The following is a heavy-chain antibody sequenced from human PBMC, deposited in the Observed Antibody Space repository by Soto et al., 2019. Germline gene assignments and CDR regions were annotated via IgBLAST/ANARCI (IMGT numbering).Heavy chain of an antibody. CDR3: AKGAMVREAYYYYGMDV. CDR1: GFTFSSYG. J-gene: IGHJ6*02. D-gene: IGHD5-18*01. V-gene: IGHV3-30*18. Sequence: QVQLVESGGGVVQPGRSLRLSCAASGFTFSSYGMHWVRQAPGNGLEWVAVISYDGSNKYYADSVKGRFTISRDNSKNTLYLQMNSLRAEDTAVYYCAKGAMVREAYYYYGMDVWGQGTTVTVSS. CDR2: ISYDGSNK.